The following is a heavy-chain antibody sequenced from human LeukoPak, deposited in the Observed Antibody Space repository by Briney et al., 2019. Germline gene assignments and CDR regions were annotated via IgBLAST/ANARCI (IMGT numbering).Heavy chain of an antibody. CDR2: ILYSGTV. D-gene: IGHD4-17*01. J-gene: IGHJ6*03. CDR1: DDSLTGAVYY. V-gene: IGHV4-39*06. Sequence: SETLSLTSTLSDDSLTGAVYYCGSVRHPPGEWPGWNGNILYSGTVYYNPSLKSRVTISVDTSKNQFPLKVTSVTAADTAVYFCARVTRYETSRNNYYMDVWGKGTTVTVS. CDR3: ARVTRYETSRNNYYMDV.